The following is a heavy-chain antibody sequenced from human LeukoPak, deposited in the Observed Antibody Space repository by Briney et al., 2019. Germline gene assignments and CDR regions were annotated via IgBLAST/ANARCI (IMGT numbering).Heavy chain of an antibody. CDR1: GGSISTYY. J-gene: IGHJ3*02. CDR2: VYYSGST. D-gene: IGHD3-9*01. CDR3: ARLYDIVSGYDAFEI. Sequence: SETLSLTCTVSGGSISTYYWSWIRQPPGKGLEWIGYVYYSGSTSYNPSLKSRVSISVDTSKNQFSLKLSSVTAADPAVYYCARLYDIVSGYDAFEIWGQGTMVTVSS. V-gene: IGHV4-59*08.